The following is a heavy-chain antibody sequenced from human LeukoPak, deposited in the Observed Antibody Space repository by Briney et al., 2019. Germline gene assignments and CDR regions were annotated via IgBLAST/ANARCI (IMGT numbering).Heavy chain of an antibody. CDR2: ISSSGDDI. D-gene: IGHD3-10*01. CDR1: GFTFSDWY. V-gene: IGHV3-11*06. J-gene: IGHJ6*02. CDR3: ARDLLNYYGSGSFYYYGMDV. Sequence: GGSLRLSCAASGFTFSDWYMSWIRQAPGKGLEWLSYISSSGDDINYADSVKGRFTISRDNAKNSLYLQMNSLRAEDTAVYYCARDLLNYYGSGSFYYYGMDVWGQGTTVTVSS.